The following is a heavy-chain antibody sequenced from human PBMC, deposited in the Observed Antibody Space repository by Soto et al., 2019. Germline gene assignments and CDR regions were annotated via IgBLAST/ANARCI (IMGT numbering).Heavy chain of an antibody. CDR3: ARANSGDDDELDY. J-gene: IGHJ4*02. V-gene: IGHV1-2*07. Sequence: ASAKVSCKASGYTFTGYYIHWVRQAPGEGLEWVAWINPNNGGTDYAHSFPGRVTVTRATSITTAYIELSRLTYDDTALYYCARANSGDDDELDYWGQGTMVTVSS. D-gene: IGHD5-12*01. CDR2: INPNNGGT. CDR1: GYTFTGYY.